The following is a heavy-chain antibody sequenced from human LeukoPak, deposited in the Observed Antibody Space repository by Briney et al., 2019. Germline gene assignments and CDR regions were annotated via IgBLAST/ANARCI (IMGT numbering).Heavy chain of an antibody. CDR3: ARHVSTSGYYLSYYFDY. V-gene: IGHV4-4*09. Sequence: SETLSLTCTVSGGSISSYYWSWIRQPPGKGLEWIGYIYTSGSTNYNPSLKSRATISVDTSKNQFSLKLSSVTAADTAVYYCARHVSTSGYYLSYYFDYWGQGTLVTVSS. J-gene: IGHJ4*02. D-gene: IGHD3-22*01. CDR2: IYTSGST. CDR1: GGSISSYY.